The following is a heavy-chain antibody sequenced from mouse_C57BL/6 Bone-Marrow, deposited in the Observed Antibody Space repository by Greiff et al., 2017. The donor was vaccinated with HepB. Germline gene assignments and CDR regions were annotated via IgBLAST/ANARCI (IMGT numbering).Heavy chain of an antibody. D-gene: IGHD1-1*01. CDR3: AKRRYYDRSYDWYFDV. CDR2: INSDGGST. J-gene: IGHJ1*03. V-gene: IGHV5-2*03. CDR1: EYEFPSHD. Sequence: EVMLVESGGGLVQPGESLKLSCESNEYEFPSHDMSWVRKTPEKRLELVAAINSDGGSTYYPDTMERRFIIYRDNTKKTLYLQMSSLKSKDTALYYCAKRRYYDRSYDWYFDVWGTGTTVTVSS.